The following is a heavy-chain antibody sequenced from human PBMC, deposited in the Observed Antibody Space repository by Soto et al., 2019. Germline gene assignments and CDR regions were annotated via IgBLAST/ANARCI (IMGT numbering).Heavy chain of an antibody. J-gene: IGHJ6*02. CDR3: VQSRCVVDSLQSYSSHSYYGLDV. V-gene: IGHV2-5*02. CDR1: GLSLSTTGEG. D-gene: IGHD2-21*02. CDR2: IYWDDDK. Sequence: SGPTLVNATQTLTLTCTFSGLSLSTTGEGVGWIRQPPGKALEWLAFIYWDDDKRYSPSLKSRLTVTNDTSKNQVVLTMTNMDPVDTATYYCVQSRCVVDSLQSYSSHSYYGLDVWGQGTTVTVSS.